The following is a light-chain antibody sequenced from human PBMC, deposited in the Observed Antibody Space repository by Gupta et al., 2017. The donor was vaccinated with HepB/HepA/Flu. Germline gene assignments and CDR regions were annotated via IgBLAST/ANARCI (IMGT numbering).Light chain of an antibody. CDR3: SSYTSSSTLVV. Sequence: QSALTQPASVSGSPGQSITISCTGTSSDVGGYNYVSWYQQHPGKAPKLMIYDVSNRPPGVSNRFSGSKSGNTASLTISGLQAEDEADYYCSSYTSSSTLVVFGGGTKLTGL. J-gene: IGLJ2*01. CDR2: DVS. V-gene: IGLV2-14*01. CDR1: SSDVGGYNY.